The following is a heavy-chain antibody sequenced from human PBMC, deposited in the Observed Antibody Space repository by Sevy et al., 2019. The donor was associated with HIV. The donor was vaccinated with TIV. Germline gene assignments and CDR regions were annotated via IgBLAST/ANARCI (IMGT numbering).Heavy chain of an antibody. Sequence: GGSLRLSCAASGFTFSNAWMTWVRQAPGKGLEWVGRIKGKIYDGTIDYAAPVKGRFSISRDDSKNTLYLQMNSLKTEDTAVYYCTTASWSQEDYYNYWGQGSLVTVSS. D-gene: IGHD6-13*01. CDR3: TTASWSQEDYYNY. CDR2: IKGKIYDGTI. CDR1: GFTFSNAW. J-gene: IGHJ4*02. V-gene: IGHV3-15*01.